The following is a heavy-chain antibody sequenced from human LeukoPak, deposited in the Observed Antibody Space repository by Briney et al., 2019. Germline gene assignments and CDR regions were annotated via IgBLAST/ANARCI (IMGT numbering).Heavy chain of an antibody. D-gene: IGHD1-1*01. CDR2: IKQDGSEK. CDR3: ARKGVQAAAFDI. J-gene: IGHJ3*02. Sequence: GGSLRLSCPASGFTFSSYWMSWVRQAPGKGLEWVANIKQDGSEKYYVDSVKGRFTISRDNAKNSLYLQMNSLRAEDTAVYYCARKGVQAAAFDIWGQGTMVTVSS. V-gene: IGHV3-7*01. CDR1: GFTFSSYW.